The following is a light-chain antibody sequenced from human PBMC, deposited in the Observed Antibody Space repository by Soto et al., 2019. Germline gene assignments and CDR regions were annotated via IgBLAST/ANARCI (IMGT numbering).Light chain of an antibody. CDR2: GAS. V-gene: IGKV3-20*01. CDR1: QSVSSSY. J-gene: IGKJ1*01. Sequence: EIVLTQSPGTLSFSPGERATLTCRASQSVSSSYLAWYQQKPGQAPRLPIYGASSRATGIPDRFSGSGSGTDFTLTISRLEPEDFAVYYCQQYGSSRTFGQGTKVHIK. CDR3: QQYGSSRT.